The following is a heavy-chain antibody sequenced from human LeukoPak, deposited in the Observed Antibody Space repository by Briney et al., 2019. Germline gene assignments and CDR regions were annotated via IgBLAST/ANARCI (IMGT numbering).Heavy chain of an antibody. CDR2: INHSGST. CDR3: ARGRISSWYYYYMDV. V-gene: IGHV4-34*01. D-gene: IGHD6-13*01. J-gene: IGHJ6*03. CDR1: GGSFSGYY. Sequence: PSETLSLTCAVYGGSFSGYYWSWIRQPPGKGLEWIGEINHSGSTNYNPSLKSRVTISVDTSKNQFSLKLSSVTAAGTAVYYCARGRISSWYYYYMDVWGKGTTVTVSS.